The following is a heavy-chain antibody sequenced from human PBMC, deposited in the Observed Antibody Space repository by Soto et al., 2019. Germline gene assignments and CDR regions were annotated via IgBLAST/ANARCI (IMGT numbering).Heavy chain of an antibody. V-gene: IGHV4-31*03. J-gene: IGHJ4*02. D-gene: IGHD2-15*01. CDR1: GGSITTGGYY. CDR2: RYYSEST. CDR3: SSTKGSDVSFYAGSLDY. Sequence: SETLSLTCTVSGGSITTGGYYWSWIRQLPGKGLEWIGHRYYSESTYYNLSLKSRVSISLDTSKNQFSLKLVFVTAADTDMYLYSSTKGSDVSFYAGSLDYWGQGTPVTVSS.